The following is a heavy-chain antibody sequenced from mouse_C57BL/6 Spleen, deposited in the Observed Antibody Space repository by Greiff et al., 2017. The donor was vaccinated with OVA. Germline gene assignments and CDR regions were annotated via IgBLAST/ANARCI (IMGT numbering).Heavy chain of an antibody. Sequence: EVMLVESGGGLVKPGGSLKLSCAASGFTFSSYAMSWVRQTPEKRLEWVATISDGGSYTYYPDNVKGRFTSSRENAKNNLYLQMTSLRSEDTAVYYCASGYYAMDYWGQGASVTVYS. J-gene: IGHJ4*01. V-gene: IGHV5-4*03. CDR3: ASGYYAMDY. CDR2: ISDGGSYT. CDR1: GFTFSSYA.